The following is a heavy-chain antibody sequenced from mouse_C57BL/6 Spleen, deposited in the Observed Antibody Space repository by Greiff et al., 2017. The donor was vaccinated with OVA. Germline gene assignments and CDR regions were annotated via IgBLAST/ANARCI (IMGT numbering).Heavy chain of an antibody. D-gene: IGHD2-2*01. Sequence: QVQLQQPGAELVKPGASVKLSCKASGYTFTSYWMQWVKQRPGQGLEWIGEIDPSDSYTNYNQKFKGKATLTVDTSSSTAYMQLSSLTSEDSAVDYCARSDYGYDESFADWGQGTLVTVSA. V-gene: IGHV1-50*01. J-gene: IGHJ3*01. CDR3: ARSDYGYDESFAD. CDR1: GYTFTSYW. CDR2: IDPSDSYT.